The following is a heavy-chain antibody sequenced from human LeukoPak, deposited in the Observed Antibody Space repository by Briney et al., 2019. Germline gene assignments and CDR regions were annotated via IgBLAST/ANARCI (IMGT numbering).Heavy chain of an antibody. CDR2: IYSGGST. CDR3: GKDQDL. CDR1: GFTVSTNY. J-gene: IGHJ4*02. D-gene: IGHD3-3*01. V-gene: IGHV3-53*01. Sequence: PGGSLRLSCAASGFTVSTNYMSWVRQAPGKGLEWVSVIYSGGSTYYADSVKGRLTISRDNGQNTVYLQMNSLRAEDTAVYYCGKDQDLRGQGTLVTVSS.